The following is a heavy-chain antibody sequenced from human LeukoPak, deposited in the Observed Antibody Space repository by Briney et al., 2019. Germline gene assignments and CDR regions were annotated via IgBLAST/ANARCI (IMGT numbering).Heavy chain of an antibody. CDR3: ARAWDTAMGDFDY. J-gene: IGHJ4*02. Sequence: ASVKVSCKASGYTFTSYYIYWVRQAPGQGLEWMGWINTNTGNPTYAQGFTGRFVFSLDTSVSTAYLQISSLKAGDTAVYYCARAWDTAMGDFDYWGQGTLVTVSS. D-gene: IGHD5-18*01. CDR1: GYTFTSYY. CDR2: INTNTGNP. V-gene: IGHV7-4-1*02.